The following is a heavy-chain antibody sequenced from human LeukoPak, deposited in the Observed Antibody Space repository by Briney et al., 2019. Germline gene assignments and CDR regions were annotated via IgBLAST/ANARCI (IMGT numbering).Heavy chain of an antibody. Sequence: SQTLSLTCTVSGGSISSGGFWNWIRQHSRQGLEWIGYIYHSGTTYYNPSLKSRVTISVDTSKNQFSLKLSSVTAADTAVYYCARDSSGYYWFDPWGQGTLVTVSS. CDR2: IYHSGTT. CDR1: GGSISSGGF. J-gene: IGHJ5*02. D-gene: IGHD3-22*01. V-gene: IGHV4-31*03. CDR3: ARDSSGYYWFDP.